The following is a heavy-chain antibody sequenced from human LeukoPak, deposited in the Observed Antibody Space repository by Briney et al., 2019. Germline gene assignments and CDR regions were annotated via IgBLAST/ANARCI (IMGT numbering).Heavy chain of an antibody. CDR1: GFTFSSYW. Sequence: PGGPLRLSCAASGFTFSSYWMHWVRQAPGKGLVWVSRINSDGSSTSYADSVKGRFTISRDNAKNTLYLQMNSLRAEDTAVYYCARGLFVVVPAAIVWFDPWGQGTLVTVSS. J-gene: IGHJ5*02. CDR2: INSDGSST. CDR3: ARGLFVVVPAAIVWFDP. D-gene: IGHD2-2*01. V-gene: IGHV3-74*01.